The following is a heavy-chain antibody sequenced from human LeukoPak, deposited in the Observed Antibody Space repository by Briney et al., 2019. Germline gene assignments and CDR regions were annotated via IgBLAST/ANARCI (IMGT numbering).Heavy chain of an antibody. Sequence: PSETLSLTCSVSGGSISSSTYYWGWIRQPPGKGLEWIGTLYYTGSTYYNPSLKSRVTISVDTSKNQFSLKLSSVTAADTAVYYCARIVGGDIDYWGQGTLVTVAS. J-gene: IGHJ4*02. CDR3: ARIVGGDIDY. CDR2: LYYTGST. V-gene: IGHV4-39*01. CDR1: GGSISSSTYY. D-gene: IGHD5-12*01.